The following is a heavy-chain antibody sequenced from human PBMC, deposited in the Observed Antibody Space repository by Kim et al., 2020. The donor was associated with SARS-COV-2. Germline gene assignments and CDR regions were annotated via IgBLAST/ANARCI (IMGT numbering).Heavy chain of an antibody. CDR2: VSHRGTT. V-gene: IGHV4-39*07. CDR1: GGSIISDTHY. J-gene: IGHJ4*02. Sequence: SETLSLTCTVSGGSIISDTHYWAWIRQPPGKGLEWIGSVSHRGTTFYNPSLRSRPTISVDTSKNDFSLKLNSVTAADTAVYYCARVDEEFDFWCQGTLVT. CDR3: ARVDEEFDF. D-gene: IGHD5-12*01.